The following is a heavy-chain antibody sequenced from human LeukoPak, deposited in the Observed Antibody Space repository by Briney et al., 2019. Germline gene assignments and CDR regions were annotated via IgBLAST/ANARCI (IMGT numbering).Heavy chain of an antibody. V-gene: IGHV4-34*01. D-gene: IGHD6-13*01. Sequence: SETLSLTCAVYGGSFSGYYWSWIRQPPGKGLEWIGEINHSGSTNYNPSLKSRVTISVDTSKNQFSLKLSSVTAADTAVYCCASSYSGAAGTTDYYYYYMDVWGKGTTVTVSS. J-gene: IGHJ6*03. CDR2: INHSGST. CDR1: GGSFSGYY. CDR3: ASSYSGAAGTTDYYYYYMDV.